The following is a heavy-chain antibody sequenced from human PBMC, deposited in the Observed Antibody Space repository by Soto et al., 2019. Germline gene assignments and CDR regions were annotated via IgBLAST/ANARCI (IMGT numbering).Heavy chain of an antibody. Sequence: QVQLVHSGAEVKKPGSSVKVSCKDSGGTFSSYDISWVRQAPVQGLEWMGGISPIFGTANYAQKFQGRVTITADESTSTAYMELSSLRSEDTALYYCARDRVGGSPEIFDPWGQGTLVTVSS. V-gene: IGHV1-69*01. CDR1: GGTFSSYD. CDR2: ISPIFGTA. J-gene: IGHJ5*02. D-gene: IGHD3-16*01. CDR3: ARDRVGGSPEIFDP.